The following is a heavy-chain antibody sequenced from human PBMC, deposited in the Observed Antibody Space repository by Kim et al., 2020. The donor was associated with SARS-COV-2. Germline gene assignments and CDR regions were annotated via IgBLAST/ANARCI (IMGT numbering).Heavy chain of an antibody. Sequence: ASVKVSCKASGYTFSTYGITWVRQAPGQGLEWMGWISGINGNTKYAQNLQGRVTLTTDTSTATSYLELRSLTSDDTAIYYCARAGGYDYGYDYWGQGTLV. V-gene: IGHV1-18*01. CDR2: ISGINGNT. CDR1: GYTFSTYG. J-gene: IGHJ4*02. CDR3: ARAGGYDYGYDY. D-gene: IGHD3-16*01.